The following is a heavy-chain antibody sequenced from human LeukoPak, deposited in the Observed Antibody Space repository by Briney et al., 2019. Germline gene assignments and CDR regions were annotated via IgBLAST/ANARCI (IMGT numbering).Heavy chain of an antibody. CDR1: GDSISSYY. Sequence: PSETLSLTCTVSGDSISSYYWSWIRQPPGKGLEWIGYIYYSGSTNYNPSLKSRVTISVDTSKNQFSLKLSSVTAADTAVYYCARSAGPPAGYYYMDVWGKGTTVTVSS. CDR3: ARSAGPPAGYYYMDV. CDR2: IYYSGST. D-gene: IGHD6-19*01. J-gene: IGHJ6*03. V-gene: IGHV4-59*01.